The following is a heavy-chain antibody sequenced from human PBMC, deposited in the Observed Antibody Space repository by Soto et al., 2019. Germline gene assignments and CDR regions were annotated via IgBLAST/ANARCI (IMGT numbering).Heavy chain of an antibody. CDR2: ISAYNGNT. J-gene: IGHJ5*02. Sequence: ASVKVSCKASGYTFTSYGISWVRQAPGQGFEWMGWISAYNGNTNYAQKLQGRVTMTTDTSTSTAYMELRSLRSDDTAVYYCARAPAVWSGYPLGPWGQGTLVTVSS. CDR1: GYTFTSYG. CDR3: ARAPAVWSGYPLGP. V-gene: IGHV1-18*04. D-gene: IGHD3-3*01.